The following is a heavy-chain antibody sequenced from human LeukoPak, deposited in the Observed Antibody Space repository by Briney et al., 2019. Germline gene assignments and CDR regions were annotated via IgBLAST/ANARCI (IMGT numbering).Heavy chain of an antibody. V-gene: IGHV4-39*02. D-gene: IGHD6-13*01. CDR1: GGSISSSSYY. CDR3: ARDRAAAGNLDY. CDR2: IYYSGST. J-gene: IGHJ4*02. Sequence: SETLSLTCTVSGGSISSSSYYWGWIRQPPGKGLEWIGSIYYSGSTYYNPSLKSRVTISVDTSKNQFSLILGSVTAADTAVYYCARDRAAAGNLDYWGQGTLVTVSS.